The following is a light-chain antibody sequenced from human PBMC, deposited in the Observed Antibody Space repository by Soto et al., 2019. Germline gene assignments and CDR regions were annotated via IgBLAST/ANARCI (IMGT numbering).Light chain of an antibody. CDR1: QSVSSSY. Sequence: EIVLTQSPGTLSLSPGERATLSCRASQSVSSSYLAWYQQKPGQAPRLLIYGASSRATGIPERFSGSGSGTDFTLTISRLEPEDFAVYYCQQYGSSPFTFGPGTKVEIK. V-gene: IGKV3-20*01. J-gene: IGKJ3*01. CDR3: QQYGSSPFT. CDR2: GAS.